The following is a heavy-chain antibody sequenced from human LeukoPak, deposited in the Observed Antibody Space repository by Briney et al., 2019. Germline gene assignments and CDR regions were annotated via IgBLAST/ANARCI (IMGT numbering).Heavy chain of an antibody. CDR1: GGSVSSGNYY. D-gene: IGHD3-10*01. CDR2: IYTSGST. J-gene: IGHJ5*02. V-gene: IGHV4-61*02. CDR3: AREAGGSGSYFWFDP. Sequence: SETLSLTCTVSGGSVSSGNYYWTWIRQPAGKGLEWIGRIYTSGSTNYNPSLKSRATISVDTSKNQFSLKLSSVTAADTAVYYCAREAGGSGSYFWFDPWGQGTLVTVSS.